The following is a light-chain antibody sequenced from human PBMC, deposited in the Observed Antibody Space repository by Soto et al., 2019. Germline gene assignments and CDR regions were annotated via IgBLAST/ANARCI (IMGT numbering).Light chain of an antibody. CDR2: NAS. Sequence: DIQMTQSPSTMSASVGDRVTITCRASQSIDSWLAWYQQKPGKAPKFLMYNASNLESGVPLRFSGSGSETEFTLTISSLQPDDFAIYYCQHYKSYPWTFGQGTKVEL. CDR1: QSIDSW. J-gene: IGKJ1*01. V-gene: IGKV1-5*03. CDR3: QHYKSYPWT.